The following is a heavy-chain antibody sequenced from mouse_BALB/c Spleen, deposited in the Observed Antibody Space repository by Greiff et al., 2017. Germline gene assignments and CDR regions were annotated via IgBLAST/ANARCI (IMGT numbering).Heavy chain of an antibody. D-gene: IGHD2-2*01. Sequence: VNVVESGPGLVAPSQSLSITCTVSGFSLTSYGVHWVRQPPGKGLEWLGVIWAGGSTNYNSALMSRLSISKDNSKSQVFLKMNSLQTDDTAMYYCARDRDGYDVGYAMDYWGQGTSVTVSS. CDR2: IWAGGST. V-gene: IGHV2-9*02. CDR3: ARDRDGYDVGYAMDY. J-gene: IGHJ4*01. CDR1: GFSLTSYG.